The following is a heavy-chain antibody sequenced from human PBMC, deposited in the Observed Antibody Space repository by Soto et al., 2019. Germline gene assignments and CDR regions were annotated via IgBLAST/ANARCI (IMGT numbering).Heavy chain of an antibody. V-gene: IGHV3-21*01. D-gene: IGHD3-10*01. CDR2: ISSSSSYI. J-gene: IGHJ2*01. Sequence: NRVRQAPGKGLEWVSSISSSSSYIYYADSVKGRFTISRDNAKNSLYLQMNSLRAEDTAVYYCARGPTVGVIFQAEDGIRYL. CDR3: ARGPTVGVIFQAEDGIRYL.